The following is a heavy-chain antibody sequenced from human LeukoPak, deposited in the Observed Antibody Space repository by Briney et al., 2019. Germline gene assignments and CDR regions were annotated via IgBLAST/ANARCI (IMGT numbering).Heavy chain of an antibody. V-gene: IGHV3-15*01. CDR3: TTPHDYGDHLSRPDAFDI. D-gene: IGHD4-17*01. CDR2: IKSKTVGGTT. J-gene: IGHJ3*02. Sequence: GGSLRLACAASGFTFSNAWMSWVSQAPGKGLEGVSRIKSKTVGGTTDYAAPVKGRFTISRDDSKNTLYLQMNSLKTEDTAVYYCTTPHDYGDHLSRPDAFDICGQGTMVTVSS. CDR1: GFTFSNAW.